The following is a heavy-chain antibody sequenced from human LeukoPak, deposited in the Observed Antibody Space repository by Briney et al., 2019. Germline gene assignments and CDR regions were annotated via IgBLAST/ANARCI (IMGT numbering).Heavy chain of an antibody. V-gene: IGHV3-23*01. CDR3: AKVKSAVVVPAAIGGNTN. CDR2: ISGSGGST. Sequence: GGSLRLSCAASGFTFSSYAMSWVRQAPGKGLEWVSAISGSGGSTYYADSVKGRFTISRDNSKNTLYLQMNSLRAEDTAVYYCAKVKSAVVVPAAIGGNTNWGQGTLVTVSS. J-gene: IGHJ4*02. CDR1: GFTFSSYA. D-gene: IGHD2-2*02.